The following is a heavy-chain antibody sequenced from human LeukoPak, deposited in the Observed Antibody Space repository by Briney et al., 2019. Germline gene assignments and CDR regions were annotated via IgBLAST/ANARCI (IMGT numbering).Heavy chain of an antibody. CDR1: GGTFSSYA. Sequence: ASVKVSCKASGGTFSSYAISWVRQAPGQGLEWMGRIIPILGIANYAQKFQGRVTITADKSTSTAYMELSSLRSEDTAVYYCARDYRRCSGGSCYSGGQYFQHWGQGTLDTVSS. D-gene: IGHD2-15*01. J-gene: IGHJ1*01. CDR2: IIPILGIA. V-gene: IGHV1-69*04. CDR3: ARDYRRCSGGSCYSGGQYFQH.